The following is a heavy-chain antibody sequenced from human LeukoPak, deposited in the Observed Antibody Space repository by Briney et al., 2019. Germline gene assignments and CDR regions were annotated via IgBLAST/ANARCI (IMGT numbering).Heavy chain of an antibody. J-gene: IGHJ1*01. Sequence: SVKVSCKASGYTFTGYYMHWVRQAPGQGLGWMGWLNPNSVGTNYAQNFQGRVTMTGDTSINTASMELSRLRSDDTAVYYCARGGGGSLEYFHHWGQGTLVTVSS. CDR2: LNPNSVGT. D-gene: IGHD2-15*01. CDR3: ARGGGGSLEYFHH. CDR1: GYTFTGYY. V-gene: IGHV1-2*02.